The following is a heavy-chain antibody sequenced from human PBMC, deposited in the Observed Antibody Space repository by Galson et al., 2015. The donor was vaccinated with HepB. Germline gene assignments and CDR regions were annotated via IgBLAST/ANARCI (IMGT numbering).Heavy chain of an antibody. Sequence: SVKVSCKASGYTFTSYAMHWVRQAPGQRLEWMGWINAGNGNTKYSQKFQGRVTITRDTSASTAYMELSSLRSEDTAVYYCARRARVSSGYYRSNWFDPWGQGTLVTVSS. CDR2: INAGNGNT. J-gene: IGHJ5*02. CDR1: GYTFTSYA. V-gene: IGHV1-3*01. CDR3: ARRARVSSGYYRSNWFDP. D-gene: IGHD3-22*01.